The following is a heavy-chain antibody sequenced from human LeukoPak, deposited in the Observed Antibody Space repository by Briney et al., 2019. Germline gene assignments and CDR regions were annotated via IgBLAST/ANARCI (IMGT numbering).Heavy chain of an antibody. CDR3: GGEPRLLDV. V-gene: IGHV4-59*01. CDR2: IYYTGTT. CDR1: GVSITSSY. D-gene: IGHD2-15*01. Sequence: SETLSLTCTVSGVSITSSYWSWFRQPPGGELESIGYIYYTGTTKSNPSLESRVTISVDTSKNQLSLKLSFVTAADTAAYFCGGEPRLLDVWGKGITVTVSS. J-gene: IGHJ6*04.